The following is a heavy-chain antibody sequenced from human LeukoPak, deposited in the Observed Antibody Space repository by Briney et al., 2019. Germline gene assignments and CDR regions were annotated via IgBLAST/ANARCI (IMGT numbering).Heavy chain of an antibody. V-gene: IGHV3-21*01. Sequence: PGGSLRLSCAASGFTFSSYSMNWVRQAPGKGLEWVSSISSSSSYIYYADSVKGRFTISRDNAKNSLYLQMNSLRAEDTAVYYCARSSGTPGHNYYMDVWGKGTTVTVSS. D-gene: IGHD3-10*01. CDR1: GFTFSSYS. CDR2: ISSSSSYI. J-gene: IGHJ6*03. CDR3: ARSSGTPGHNYYMDV.